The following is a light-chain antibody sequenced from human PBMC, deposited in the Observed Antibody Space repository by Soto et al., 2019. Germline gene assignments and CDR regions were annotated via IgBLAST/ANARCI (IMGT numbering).Light chain of an antibody. V-gene: IGKV1-5*01. CDR3: QHYNSYPWT. Sequence: DIQMTQSPSTLSASIGDRVTITCRASQTINNWLAWYQQKPGKAPNLLIYHASNLETGFPSRFSDSAFGTEFTLSVSSLQPDDFATYYCQHYNSYPWTFGQGNKVEIK. J-gene: IGKJ1*01. CDR1: QTINNW. CDR2: HAS.